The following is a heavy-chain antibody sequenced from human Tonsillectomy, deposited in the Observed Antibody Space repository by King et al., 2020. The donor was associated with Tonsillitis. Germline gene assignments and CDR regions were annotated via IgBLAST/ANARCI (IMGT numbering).Heavy chain of an antibody. J-gene: IGHJ4*02. CDR2: IDWDDDK. Sequence: TLKESGPALVKPTQTLTLTCTFSGFSLSTSGMCVSWIRQPPGQALEWLARIDWDDDKFYSSSLRIRLTISKDTSKNQVVLTMTNMDPVDTATYYCARTRASILGCPLDYWGQGTLVTVSS. V-gene: IGHV2-70*04. CDR1: GFSLSTSGMC. CDR3: ARTRASILGCPLDY. D-gene: IGHD5-24*01.